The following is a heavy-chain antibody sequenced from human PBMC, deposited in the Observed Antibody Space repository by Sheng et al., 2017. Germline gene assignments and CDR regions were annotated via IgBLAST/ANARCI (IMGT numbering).Heavy chain of an antibody. V-gene: IGHV1-3*01. CDR3: ANANVGWEGPRF. CDR2: LNPGNGNT. Sequence: QVQLVQSGAEVKKPGASVKVSCRASGYTFTTHAIHWLRQAPGQRPEWMGWLNPGNGNTKYSEKFQDRLTFARDTSASTAFMDLSGLTSEDTAVYYCANANVGWEGPRFWGQGTLVTVSS. J-gene: IGHJ4*02. D-gene: IGHD1-26*01. CDR1: GYTFTTHA.